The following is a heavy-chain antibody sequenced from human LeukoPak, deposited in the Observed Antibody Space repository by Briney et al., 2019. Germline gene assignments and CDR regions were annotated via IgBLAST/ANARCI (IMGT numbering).Heavy chain of an antibody. CDR3: ARACLDIVVVPAARGPFDY. CDR2: IYHSGST. Sequence: SETLSLTCTVSGGSISSYYWGWIRQPPGKGLEWIGSIYHSGSTYYNPSLKSRVTISVDTSKNQFSLKLSSVTAADTAVYYCARACLDIVVVPAARGPFDYWGQGTLVTVSS. CDR1: GGSISSYY. J-gene: IGHJ4*02. D-gene: IGHD2-2*03. V-gene: IGHV4-38-2*02.